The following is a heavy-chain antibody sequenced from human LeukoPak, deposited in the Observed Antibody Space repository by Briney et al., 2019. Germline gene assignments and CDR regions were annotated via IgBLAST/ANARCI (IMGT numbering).Heavy chain of an antibody. CDR1: GFTFSSYA. Sequence: GGSLRLSCAASGFTFSSYAMHWVRQAPGKGLEWVSGISAGGDGTYHADPVKGRFTISRDNSKNTLFLQMNNLRAEDTAKYYCAKSLLTTAAGTGRAFDIWGQGTMVTVSS. J-gene: IGHJ3*02. D-gene: IGHD2/OR15-2a*01. V-gene: IGHV3-23*01. CDR2: ISAGGDGT. CDR3: AKSLLTTAAGTGRAFDI.